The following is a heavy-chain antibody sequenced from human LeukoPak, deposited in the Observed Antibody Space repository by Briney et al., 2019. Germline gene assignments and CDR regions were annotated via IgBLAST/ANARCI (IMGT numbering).Heavy chain of an antibody. J-gene: IGHJ3*02. V-gene: IGHV1-18*01. CDR2: ISAYNGNT. Sequence: ASVKVSCKASGYTFTSYGISWVRQAPGQGLEWMGWISAYNGNTNYAQKLRGRVTMTTDTSTSTAYMELRSLRSDDTAVYYCARDRLGSGYFPDAFDIWGQGTMVTVSS. CDR3: ARDRLGSGYFPDAFDI. CDR1: GYTFTSYG. D-gene: IGHD3-22*01.